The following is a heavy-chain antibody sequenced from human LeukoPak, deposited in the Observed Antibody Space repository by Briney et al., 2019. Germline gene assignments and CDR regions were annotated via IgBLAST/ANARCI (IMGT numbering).Heavy chain of an antibody. V-gene: IGHV3-66*04. Sequence: PGGSLRLSCAASGFTVSSNYMSWVRQAPGKGLEWVSVIYSGGSTYYADSVKGRFTISRDNSKNTLYLQMNSLRAEDTAVYYCGRRAGAYSHPYDCWGQGTLVTVSS. J-gene: IGHJ4*02. CDR3: GRRAGAYSHPYDC. D-gene: IGHD4/OR15-4a*01. CDR2: IYSGGST. CDR1: GFTVSSNY.